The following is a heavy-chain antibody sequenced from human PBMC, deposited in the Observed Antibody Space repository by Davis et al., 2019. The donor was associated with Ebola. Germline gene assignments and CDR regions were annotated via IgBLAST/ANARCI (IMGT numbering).Heavy chain of an antibody. CDR2: IIPILGIA. CDR1: GGTFSSYA. Sequence: AASLKVSCKASGGTFSSYAISWARQAPGQGLEWMGRIIPILGIANYAQKFQGRVTITADKSTSTAYMELSSLRSEDTAVYYCARGDYDFWSPTNYWGQRTLVTVSS. V-gene: IGHV1-69*04. J-gene: IGHJ4*02. D-gene: IGHD3-3*01. CDR3: ARGDYDFWSPTNY.